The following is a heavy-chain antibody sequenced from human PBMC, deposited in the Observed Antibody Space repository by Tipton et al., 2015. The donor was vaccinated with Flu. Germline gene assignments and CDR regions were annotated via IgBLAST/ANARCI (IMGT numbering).Heavy chain of an antibody. Sequence: VQLVQSGAEVKKPGESLKISCKTSGYNFINYWIGWVRQMPGKGLEWIGIIYPSDSETTYSPSFQGQVTISADKPIKTAYLQWRSLKAPDTAMYYCASRVYFGSAPDAFDVWGQGTMVTVSS. CDR1: GYNFINYW. CDR2: IYPSDSET. V-gene: IGHV5-51*01. CDR3: ASRVYFGSAPDAFDV. J-gene: IGHJ3*01. D-gene: IGHD3-10*01.